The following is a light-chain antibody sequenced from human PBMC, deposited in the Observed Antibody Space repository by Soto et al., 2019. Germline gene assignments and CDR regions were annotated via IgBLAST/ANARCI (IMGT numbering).Light chain of an antibody. J-gene: IGKJ1*01. CDR2: DAS. V-gene: IGKV1-8*01. CDR1: QGISSY. Sequence: AIRMTQSPSSFSASTGDRVTITCRASQGISSYLAWYQQKPGKAPKLLIYDASSLESGVPSRFSGSAAGTDFTLSISSLQPDDFATYYCHQYNSYFQTFGQGTKVDIK. CDR3: HQYNSYFQT.